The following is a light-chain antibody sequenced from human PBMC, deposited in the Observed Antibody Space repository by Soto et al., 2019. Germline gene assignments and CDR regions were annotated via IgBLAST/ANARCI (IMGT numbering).Light chain of an antibody. CDR2: GNN. CDR3: QSYDSGLYVV. J-gene: IGLJ2*01. V-gene: IGLV1-40*01. Sequence: QLVLTQPPSVSGAPGQRVTISCTGSSSNFGSSYDVHWYRQLPGTAPKLLIYGNNNRPSGVPDRFSGSKSGTSASLAITGLQAEDEADYYCQSYDSGLYVVFGGGTQLTVL. CDR1: SSNFGSSYD.